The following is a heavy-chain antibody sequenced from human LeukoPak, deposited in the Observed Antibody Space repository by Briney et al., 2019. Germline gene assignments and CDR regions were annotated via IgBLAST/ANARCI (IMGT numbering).Heavy chain of an antibody. CDR1: GGSISSSSYY. Sequence: SETLSLTCTVSGGSISSSSYYWGWIRQPPGKGLEWIGSIYYSGSTYYNPSLKSRVTISVDTSKNQFSLKLSSVTAADTAVYYRATEHQRTYSQVDYWGQGTLVTVSS. V-gene: IGHV4-39*01. CDR3: ATEHQRTYSQVDY. D-gene: IGHD1-14*01. J-gene: IGHJ4*02. CDR2: IYYSGST.